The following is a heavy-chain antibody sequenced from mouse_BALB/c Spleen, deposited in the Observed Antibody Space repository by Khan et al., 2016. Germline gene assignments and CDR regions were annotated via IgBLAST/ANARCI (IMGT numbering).Heavy chain of an antibody. CDR2: IRNKANGYTT. J-gene: IGHJ4*01. CDR3: GRDHDYYAMDY. D-gene: IGHD2-12*01. V-gene: IGHV7-3*02. CDR1: GFTFTDYY. Sequence: EVELVESGGGLVQPGGSLRLSCATTGFTFTDYYMSWVRQPPGKALEWLGFIRNKANGYTTEYSASVKGRFTISRDNSQSILYLQMNTLRAEDSATYYCGRDHDYYAMDYWGQGTSVTVSS.